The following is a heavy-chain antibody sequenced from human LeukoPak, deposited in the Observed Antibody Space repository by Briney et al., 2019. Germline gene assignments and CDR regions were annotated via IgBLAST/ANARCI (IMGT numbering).Heavy chain of an antibody. CDR1: GYTFTGYY. CDR2: INPNSGGT. V-gene: IGHV1-2*02. D-gene: IGHD3-22*01. CDR3: ARVVDYYDSSGYYVYYFDY. J-gene: IGHJ4*02. Sequence: ASVKVSCKASGYTFTGYYMHWVRQAPGQGLEWMGWINPNSGGTNYAQKFQGRVTMTRDTSISTAYMELSRLRSDDTAVYYCARVVDYYDSSGYYVYYFDYWGQGTLVTVSS.